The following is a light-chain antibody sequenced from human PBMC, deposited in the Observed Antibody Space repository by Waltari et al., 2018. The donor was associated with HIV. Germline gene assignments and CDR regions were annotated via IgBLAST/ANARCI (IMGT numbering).Light chain of an antibody. J-gene: IGLJ1*01. CDR2: SNN. CDR1: SSHIGSNT. CDR3: AAWDDSLDYV. V-gene: IGLV1-44*01. Sequence: QSVLTQPPSASGTPGQRVTISCSGSSSHIGSNTVNWYQQLPGTAPKLLIYSNNQRPSGVPDRCSGSKSGTSASLAISGLQSEDEADYYCAAWDDSLDYVFGTGTKVTVL.